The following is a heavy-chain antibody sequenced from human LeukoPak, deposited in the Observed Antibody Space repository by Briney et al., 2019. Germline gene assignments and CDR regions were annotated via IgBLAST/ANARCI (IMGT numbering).Heavy chain of an antibody. D-gene: IGHD3-10*01. CDR3: AREKDVGMVRGVIINYGMDV. CDR1: GFTFNNYT. Sequence: PGGSLRLSCATSGFTFNNYTMSWVRQAPGKGLEWVSAISSSSSTIYYADSVKGRFTISRDNAKNSLYLQMNSLRAEDTAVYYCAREKDVGMVRGVIINYGMDVWGQGTTVTVSS. J-gene: IGHJ6*02. V-gene: IGHV3-48*04. CDR2: ISSSSSTI.